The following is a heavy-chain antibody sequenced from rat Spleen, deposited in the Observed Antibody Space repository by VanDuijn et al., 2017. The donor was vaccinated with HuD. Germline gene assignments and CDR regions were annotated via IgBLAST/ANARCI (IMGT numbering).Heavy chain of an antibody. CDR2: ISIGGGNT. J-gene: IGHJ1*01. Sequence: EVQLVESGGGLVQPGRSMKLSCAASGFTFSNSYMAWVRQAPTKGLEWVASISIGGGNTYYRDSVKGRFSISRDDAKSTLYLQMESLRSEDTATYYCAKDMSRTIAARSYWYFDFWGPGTMVTVSS. CDR3: AKDMSRTIAARSYWYFDF. V-gene: IGHV5-25*01. D-gene: IGHD1-2*01. CDR1: GFTFSNSY.